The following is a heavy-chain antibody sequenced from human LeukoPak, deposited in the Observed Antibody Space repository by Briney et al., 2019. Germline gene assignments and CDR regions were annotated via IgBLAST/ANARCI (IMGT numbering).Heavy chain of an antibody. CDR2: ISSSSYI. CDR3: AREGYDSSGYYYDY. J-gene: IGHJ4*02. CDR1: GFTFSSYS. Sequence: GGSLRLSCAASGFTFSSYSMNWVRQAPGKGLEWVSSISSSSYIYYADSVKGRFTISRDNAKNSLYLQMNSLRAEDTAVYYCAREGYDSSGYYYDYWGQGTLVTVSS. D-gene: IGHD3-22*01. V-gene: IGHV3-21*01.